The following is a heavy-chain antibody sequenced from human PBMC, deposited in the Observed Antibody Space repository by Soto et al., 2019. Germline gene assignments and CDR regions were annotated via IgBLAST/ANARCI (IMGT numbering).Heavy chain of an antibody. V-gene: IGHV3-13*04. J-gene: IGHJ4*02. CDR1: GFTFSSYD. Sequence: VGSLRLSCSASGFTFSSYDMHWVRQGPGKGLEWVSSIGSAGGTNYAGSVKGRFTSSRENAKNSLYLQMNRLRAGDTAMYFCAKAIGPTLFDYWGQGTLVTVSS. CDR2: IGSAGGT. D-gene: IGHD3-22*01. CDR3: AKAIGPTLFDY.